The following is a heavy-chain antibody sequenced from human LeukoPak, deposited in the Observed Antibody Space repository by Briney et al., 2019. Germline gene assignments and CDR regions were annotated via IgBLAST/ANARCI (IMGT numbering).Heavy chain of an antibody. CDR3: ARTDHYGDYPSFDY. Sequence: GGSLRLSCAASGFTVSSNYMSWVRQAPGKGLEWVSVIYSGGSTYYADSVKGRFTISRDNSKNTLYLQMNSLRAEDTAVYYCARTDHYGDYPSFDYWGQGTLVTVSS. CDR1: GFTVSSNY. D-gene: IGHD4-17*01. J-gene: IGHJ4*02. V-gene: IGHV3-66*01. CDR2: IYSGGST.